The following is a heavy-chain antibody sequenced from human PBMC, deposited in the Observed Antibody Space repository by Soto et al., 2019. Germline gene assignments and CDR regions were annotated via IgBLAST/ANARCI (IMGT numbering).Heavy chain of an antibody. CDR3: ARVRYCSGGSCYPRFDP. CDR1: GGSISSGGYY. D-gene: IGHD2-15*01. J-gene: IGHJ5*02. V-gene: IGHV4-31*03. Sequence: QVQLQESGPGLVKPSQTLSLTCTVSGGSISSGGYYWSWIRQHPGKGLEWIGYIYYSGSTYYNPFLKSRVTISVDRSKSRFSLKLSSVTAADTAVYYCARVRYCSGGSCYPRFDPWGQGTLVTVSS. CDR2: IYYSGST.